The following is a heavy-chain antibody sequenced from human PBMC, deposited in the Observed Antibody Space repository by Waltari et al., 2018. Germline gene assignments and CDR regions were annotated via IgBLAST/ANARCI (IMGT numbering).Heavy chain of an antibody. J-gene: IGHJ4*02. CDR3: ARRRGNRGRIVGATVDY. CDR1: GGSFSGYY. D-gene: IGHD1-26*01. V-gene: IGHV4-34*01. Sequence: VQLQQWGAGLLKPSETLSLTCAVYGGSFSGYYWSWNRQPPGKGLEWIGEINHSGSTNYNPSLKSRVTISVDTSKNQFSLNLSSVTAADTAVYYCARRRGNRGRIVGATVDYWGQGTLVTVSS. CDR2: INHSGST.